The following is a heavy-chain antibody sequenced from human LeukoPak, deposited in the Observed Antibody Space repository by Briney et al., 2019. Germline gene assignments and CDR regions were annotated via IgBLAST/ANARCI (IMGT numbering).Heavy chain of an antibody. V-gene: IGHV4-34*01. J-gene: IGHJ4*02. CDR1: GGSFSGYY. CDR3: ARPAGYNWNPFDY. D-gene: IGHD1-20*01. Sequence: SETLSLTCAVYGGSFSGYYWSWIRQPPGKGLEWIGEINHSGSTNYNPSLKSRVTISVDTSKNQFSLKLSSVTAADTAVYYCARPAGYNWNPFDYWGQGTLVTVSS. CDR2: INHSGST.